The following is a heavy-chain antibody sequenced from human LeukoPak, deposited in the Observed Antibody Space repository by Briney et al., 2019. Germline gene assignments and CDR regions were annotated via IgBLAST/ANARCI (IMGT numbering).Heavy chain of an antibody. J-gene: IGHJ4*02. Sequence: GGSLRLPCAASGFTFSSYGLHWVRQAPGKGLEWVPFIRYDGSNKYYADSVKGRFTISRDNSKNTLYLQMNSLRAEDTAVYYCAKDYCSSTSCYTDYWGQGTLVTVSS. D-gene: IGHD2-2*02. CDR3: AKDYCSSTSCYTDY. CDR1: GFTFSSYG. CDR2: IRYDGSNK. V-gene: IGHV3-30*02.